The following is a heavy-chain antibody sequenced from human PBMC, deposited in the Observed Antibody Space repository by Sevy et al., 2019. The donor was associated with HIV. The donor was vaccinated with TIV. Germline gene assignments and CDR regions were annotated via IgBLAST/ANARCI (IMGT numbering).Heavy chain of an antibody. Sequence: ASVKVSCKASGGTFSSYAISWVRQAPGQGLEWMGGIIPIFGTANYAQKFQGRVTITAAESTSTAYMELSSPRSEDTAVYYCARPCSGSYAFDYWGQGTLVTVSS. D-gene: IGHD1-26*01. V-gene: IGHV1-69*13. CDR1: GGTFSSYA. J-gene: IGHJ4*02. CDR2: IIPIFGTA. CDR3: ARPCSGSYAFDY.